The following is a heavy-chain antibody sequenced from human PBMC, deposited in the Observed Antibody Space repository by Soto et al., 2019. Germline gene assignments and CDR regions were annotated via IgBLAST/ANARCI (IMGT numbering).Heavy chain of an antibody. D-gene: IGHD1-20*01. CDR2: ISYDGSNK. Sequence: GGSLRLSCAASGFTFSSYAMHWVRQAPGKGLEWVAVISYDGSNKYYADSVKGRFTISRDNSKNTLYLQMNSLRAEDTAVYYCAREGYSITGKGYYGMDVWGQGTTVTVSS. V-gene: IGHV3-30-3*01. CDR3: AREGYSITGKGYYGMDV. CDR1: GFTFSSYA. J-gene: IGHJ6*02.